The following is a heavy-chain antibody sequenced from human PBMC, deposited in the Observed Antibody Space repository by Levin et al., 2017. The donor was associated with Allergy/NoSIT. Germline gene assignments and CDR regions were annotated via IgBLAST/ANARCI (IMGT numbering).Heavy chain of an antibody. D-gene: IGHD3-9*01. J-gene: IGHJ3*02. CDR2: IYHSGST. CDR3: ARDPPTGDYDILTGYRTRGGAFDI. CDR1: GGSISSSNW. Sequence: SEPLSLTCAVSGGSISSSNWWSWVRQPPGKGLEWIGEIYHSGSTNYNPSLKSRVTISVDKSKNQFSLKLSSVTAADTAVYYCARDPPTGDYDILTGYRTRGGAFDIWGQGTMVTVSS. V-gene: IGHV4-4*02.